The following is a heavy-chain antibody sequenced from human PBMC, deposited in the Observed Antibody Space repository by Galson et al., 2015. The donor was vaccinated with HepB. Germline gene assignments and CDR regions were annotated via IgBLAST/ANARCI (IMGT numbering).Heavy chain of an antibody. CDR3: ARVRYCSSTTCYQWDNWFDP. V-gene: IGHV1-18*04. D-gene: IGHD2-2*01. CDR2: ISAYNGNT. Sequence: SVKVSCKAPGYTFTSYYISWVRQAPGQGLEWMGWISAYNGNTNYAQKLQGRVTMTTDTSTSTDYMELRSLRSDDTAVYYCARVRYCSSTTCYQWDNWFDPWGQGTLVTVSS. J-gene: IGHJ5*02. CDR1: GYTFTSYY.